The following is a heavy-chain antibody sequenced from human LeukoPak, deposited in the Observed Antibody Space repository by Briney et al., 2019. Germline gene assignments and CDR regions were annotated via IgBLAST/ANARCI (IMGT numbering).Heavy chain of an antibody. J-gene: IGHJ3*02. CDR2: MNPNSGNT. Sequence: ASVKVSCKASGYTFTSYDINWVRQATGQGLEWMGWMNPNSGNTGYAQKFQGRVTMTRNTSISTAYMELSSLKSEDTAVYYCAREGSWELDAFDIWGQGTMVTVSS. D-gene: IGHD1-7*01. CDR1: GYTFTSYD. CDR3: AREGSWELDAFDI. V-gene: IGHV1-8*01.